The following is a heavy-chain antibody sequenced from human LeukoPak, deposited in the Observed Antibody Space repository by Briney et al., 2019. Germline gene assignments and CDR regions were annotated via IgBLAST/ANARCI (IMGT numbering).Heavy chain of an antibody. J-gene: IGHJ4*02. CDR2: IYPRDGST. V-gene: IGHV1-46*01. Sequence: ASVKVSCKASGYTFTSNYIHWVRQAPGKGLEWMGMIYPRDGSTSYAQKFQGRVTVTRDTSTSTVHMELSGLRSEDTAVYYCARDQEGFDYWGQGTLVTVSS. CDR1: GYTFTSNY. CDR3: ARDQEGFDY.